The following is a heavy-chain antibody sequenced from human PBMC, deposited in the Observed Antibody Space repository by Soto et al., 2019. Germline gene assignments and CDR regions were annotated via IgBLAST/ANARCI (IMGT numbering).Heavy chain of an antibody. Sequence: QVQLLQSEAEVKKPGASVKVSCKASGYTFTSYAIHWVRQAPGQSLEWMGWINGGDGNTKYSQKFQGRVTITRDTSASTAYMELSSLRSEDTAVYFCATGPRREYWGQGSLVTVSS. J-gene: IGHJ4*02. CDR2: INGGDGNT. CDR3: ATGPRREY. CDR1: GYTFTSYA. V-gene: IGHV1-3*01.